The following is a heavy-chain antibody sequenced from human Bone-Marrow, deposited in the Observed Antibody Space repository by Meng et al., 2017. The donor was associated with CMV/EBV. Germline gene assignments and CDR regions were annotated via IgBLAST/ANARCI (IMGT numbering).Heavy chain of an antibody. CDR3: AKDAYNQNFDY. D-gene: IGHD1-1*01. CDR1: GFTFRKYG. J-gene: IGHJ4*02. CDR2: IRNDGSDE. Sequence: SCVTSGFTFRKYGMHWVRQAPGKGLEWVTFIRNDGSDEYYVDSVKGRFTISRDNSKNTLYLQMNSLRADDTAVYYCAKDAYNQNFDYWGQGTLVTVSS. V-gene: IGHV3-30*02.